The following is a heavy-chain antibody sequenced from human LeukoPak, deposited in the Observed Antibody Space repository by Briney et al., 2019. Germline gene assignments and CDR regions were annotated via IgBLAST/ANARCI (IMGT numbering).Heavy chain of an antibody. D-gene: IGHD3/OR15-3a*01. V-gene: IGHV3-30*02. J-gene: IGHJ4*02. CDR1: GFTFSSYG. Sequence: GGSLRLSCAASGFTFSSYGMHWVRQAPGKGLEWVAFIRYDGSKKYYADSVKGRFTISRDNSKNTLYLQMNSLRAEDTAVYYCAKEFFWTPFDYWGQGTLVTVSS. CDR3: AKEFFWTPFDY. CDR2: IRYDGSKK.